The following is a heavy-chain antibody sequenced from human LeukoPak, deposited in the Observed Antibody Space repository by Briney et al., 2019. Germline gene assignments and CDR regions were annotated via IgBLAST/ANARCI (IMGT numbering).Heavy chain of an antibody. CDR2: ISSSSSYI. D-gene: IGHD6-19*01. CDR3: ARVGVRYSSGGPFDY. CDR1: GFTFSSYS. Sequence: GGSLRLSCAASGFTFSSYSMNWVRQAPGKGLEWVSSISSSSSYIYYADSVKGRFTISRDNAKNSLYLQMNSLRGEDTAVYYCARVGVRYSSGGPFDYWGQGTLVTASS. J-gene: IGHJ4*02. V-gene: IGHV3-21*01.